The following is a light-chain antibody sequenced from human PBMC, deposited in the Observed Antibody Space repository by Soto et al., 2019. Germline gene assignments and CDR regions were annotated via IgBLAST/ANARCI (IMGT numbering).Light chain of an antibody. CDR1: LRISKY. CDR2: GAS. CDR3: QQSHSTPLT. J-gene: IGKJ4*02. Sequence: DITLTPSPSSLYASVGDRVTITCRASLRISKYLNWYQQKPGKAPKLLIYGASTVQSGVPSRFSGSGSGTDFTLTITNLQPEDSATYFCQQSHSTPLTFGGGTKLEI. V-gene: IGKV1-39*01.